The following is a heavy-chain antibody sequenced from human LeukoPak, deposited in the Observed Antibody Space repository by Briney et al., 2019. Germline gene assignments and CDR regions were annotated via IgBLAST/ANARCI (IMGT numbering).Heavy chain of an antibody. CDR3: ARDLYGDYSFDY. Sequence: GGSLRLSCAASGFTFSSYNMNWVRQAPGKGLEWVSSISGSSSYIYYADSVQGRFTISRDNAKNSLYLQTNSLRAEDTAVYECARDLYGDYSFDYWGQGTLVTVSS. V-gene: IGHV3-21*01. CDR1: GFTFSSYN. CDR2: ISGSSSYI. D-gene: IGHD4-17*01. J-gene: IGHJ4*02.